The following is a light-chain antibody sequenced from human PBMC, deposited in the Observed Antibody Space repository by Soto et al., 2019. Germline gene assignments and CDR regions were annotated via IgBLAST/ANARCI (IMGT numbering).Light chain of an antibody. CDR3: AAWDDSLNAL. V-gene: IGLV1-44*01. CDR2: LND. Sequence: QSVLTQPPSLSATPGQRVNFSCSGSFSNIGDNAVNWYQQLPGAAPKLLIYLNDQRPSGVPDRFSGSKSGTSAFLAISGLQSEDEADYYCAAWDDSLNALFGTGTKVTVL. CDR1: FSNIGDNA. J-gene: IGLJ1*01.